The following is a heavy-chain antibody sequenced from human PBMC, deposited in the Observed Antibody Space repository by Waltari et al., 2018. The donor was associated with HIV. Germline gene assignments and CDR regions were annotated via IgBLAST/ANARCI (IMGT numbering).Heavy chain of an antibody. V-gene: IGHV4-38-2*01. Sequence: QVQLQESGPGLVKPSETLSLTCAVSGYSISSGYYWGWVRQPPGKGLEWIGSIYHSGSTYYNPSLKSRVTISVDTSKNQFSLKLSSVTAADTAVYYCARDLPYGDYAFDYWGQGTLVTVSS. CDR3: ARDLPYGDYAFDY. J-gene: IGHJ4*02. CDR2: IYHSGST. D-gene: IGHD4-17*01. CDR1: GYSISSGYY.